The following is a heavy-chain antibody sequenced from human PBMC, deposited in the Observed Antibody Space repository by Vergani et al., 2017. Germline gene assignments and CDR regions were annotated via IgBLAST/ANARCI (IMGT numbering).Heavy chain of an antibody. CDR2: IDHSGST. Sequence: QVQLHQWGAGLLKPSETLSLTCAVYGGSFSGYYWSWIRQPPGKGLEWIGEIDHSGSTNYNPSLKSRVTMSVDTSKKQFSLRLSSVTAADTAVYYCARETTYYDYVWGSYRYTEEDYWGQGTLVTVSS. J-gene: IGHJ4*02. CDR3: ARETTYYDYVWGSYRYTEEDY. CDR1: GGSFSGYY. V-gene: IGHV4-34*01. D-gene: IGHD3-16*02.